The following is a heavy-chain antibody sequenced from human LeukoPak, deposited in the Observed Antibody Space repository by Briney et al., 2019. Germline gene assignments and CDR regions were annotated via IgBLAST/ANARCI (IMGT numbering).Heavy chain of an antibody. D-gene: IGHD3-22*01. V-gene: IGHV4-39*07. J-gene: IGHJ6*03. Sequence: PSETLSLTCTVSGGSISSSSYYWGWIRQPPGKGLEWIGSIYYSGSTYYNPSLKSRVTISVDTSKNQFSLKLSSVTAADTAVYYCARDRYYYDSSGYYYYYYMDVWGKGTTVTVSS. CDR1: GGSISSSSYY. CDR2: IYYSGST. CDR3: ARDRYYYDSSGYYYYYYMDV.